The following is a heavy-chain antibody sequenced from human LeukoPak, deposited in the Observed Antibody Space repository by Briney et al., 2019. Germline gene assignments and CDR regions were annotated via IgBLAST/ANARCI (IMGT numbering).Heavy chain of an antibody. CDR3: ASYSSSPGGYYYYYMDV. CDR2: IIPIFGTA. Sequence: ASVKVSCKPSGGTFSSYAISWVRQAPGQGLEWMGGIIPIFGTANYAQKFQGRVTITTDESTSTAYMELSSLRSEDTAVYYCASYSSSPGGYYYYYMDVWGKGTTVTVSS. J-gene: IGHJ6*03. D-gene: IGHD6-6*01. CDR1: GGTFSSYA. V-gene: IGHV1-69*05.